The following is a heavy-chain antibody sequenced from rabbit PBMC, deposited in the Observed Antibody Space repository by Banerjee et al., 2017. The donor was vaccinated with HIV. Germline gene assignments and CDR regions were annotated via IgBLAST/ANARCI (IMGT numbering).Heavy chain of an antibody. Sequence: EESGGGLVQPEGSLTLTCKASGFSFSSSYWICWVRQAPGKGLEWIACIYTDSSGSTGYASWAKGRFTISTTSSTTVTLQMTSLTAADTATYFCARNEDGSYYWYFNLWGPGTLVT. V-gene: IGHV1S45*01. CDR3: ARNEDGSYYWYFNL. J-gene: IGHJ4*01. D-gene: IGHD8-1*01. CDR1: GFSFSSSYW. CDR2: IYTDSSGST.